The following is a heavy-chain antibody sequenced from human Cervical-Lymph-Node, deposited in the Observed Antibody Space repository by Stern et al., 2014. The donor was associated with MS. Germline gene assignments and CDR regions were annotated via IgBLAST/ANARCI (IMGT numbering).Heavy chain of an antibody. CDR3: ARGVVSNRATATLHNLFDP. J-gene: IGHJ5*02. Sequence: VQLLESGAEVKKPGSSVNVSCMASGGTFSSSYAITWMRQAPGQGLEWMGRIIPILGLPYYAQKFQGTVTITAATSTNTAYMGLNSLTSEDTAVYYCARGVVSNRATATLHNLFDPWGQGTLVTVSS. CDR2: IIPILGLP. CDR1: GGTFSSSYA. V-gene: IGHV1-69*09. D-gene: IGHD1-1*01.